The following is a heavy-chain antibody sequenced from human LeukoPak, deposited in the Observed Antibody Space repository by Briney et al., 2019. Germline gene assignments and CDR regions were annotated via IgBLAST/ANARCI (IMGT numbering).Heavy chain of an antibody. CDR3: ARHLSGVTGYTYGRGIDY. J-gene: IGHJ4*02. CDR2: IKKDGSEK. CDR1: GFTFSSYW. D-gene: IGHD5-18*01. V-gene: IGHV3-7*01. Sequence: GSLRLSCTASGFTFSSYWMSWVRQAPGKGLEWVANIKKDGSEKYYVDSVKGRFTISRDNAKTSLYLQMNSLRAEDTAVYYCARHLSGVTGYTYGRGIDYWGQGTLVTVSS.